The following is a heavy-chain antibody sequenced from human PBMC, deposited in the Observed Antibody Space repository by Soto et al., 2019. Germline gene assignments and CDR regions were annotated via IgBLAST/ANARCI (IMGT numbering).Heavy chain of an antibody. CDR2: IDWDDDK. Sequence: SGPTLVNPTQTLTLTCTFSGFSLSTSGMCVSWIRQPPGKALEWLARIDWDDDKYYSTSLKTRLTISKDTSKNQVVLTMTNMDPVDTATYYCARIPGGHDYGDNYGMDVWGQGTTVTVSS. CDR1: GFSLSTSGMC. D-gene: IGHD4-17*01. V-gene: IGHV2-70*11. J-gene: IGHJ6*02. CDR3: ARIPGGHDYGDNYGMDV.